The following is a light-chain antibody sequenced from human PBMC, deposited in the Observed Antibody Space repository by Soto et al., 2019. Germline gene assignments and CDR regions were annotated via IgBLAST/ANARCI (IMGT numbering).Light chain of an antibody. CDR3: QHYNTYSGT. V-gene: IGKV1-5*03. CDR1: QSISSW. Sequence: DIQMTQSPSTLSASVGERVTITCRASQSISSWLAWYQQKPGKAPKLLIYKTSSLESGVPSRFSGSGFGTEFTLTISSLQPYDFATYYCQHYNTYSGTFGQGTKVEIK. CDR2: KTS. J-gene: IGKJ1*01.